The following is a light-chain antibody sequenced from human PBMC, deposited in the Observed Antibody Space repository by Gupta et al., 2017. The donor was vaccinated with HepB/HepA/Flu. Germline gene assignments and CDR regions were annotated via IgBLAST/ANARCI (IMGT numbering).Light chain of an antibody. V-gene: IGLV1-40*01. J-gene: IGLJ1*01. CDR3: QSYDSSLSGYV. CDR1: SSNIGAGYD. CDR2: GNS. Sequence: QSVLTQPPSVSGAPGPRVTISCTGRSSNIGAGYDVHWYQQLPGTAPKLLIYGNSNRPSGVPDRFSGSKSGTSASLAITGLQAEDEADYYCQSYDSSLSGYVFGTGTKVTVL.